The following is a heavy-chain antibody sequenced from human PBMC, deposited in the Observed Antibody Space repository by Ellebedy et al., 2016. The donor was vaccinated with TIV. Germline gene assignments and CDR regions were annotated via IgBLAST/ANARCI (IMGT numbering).Heavy chain of an antibody. D-gene: IGHD1-20*01. CDR1: GFSFSNFW. J-gene: IGHJ4*02. CDR2: IYPGDSDT. V-gene: IGHV5-51*01. CDR3: ARQNYFQSYGITGTIALFDY. Sequence: PGGSLRLSCAAWGFSFSNFWMSWVRQAPGKGLEWMGIIYPGDSDTRYSPSFQGQVTISADKSISTAYLQWSSLKASDTAMYYCARQNYFQSYGITGTIALFDYWGQGTLVTVSS.